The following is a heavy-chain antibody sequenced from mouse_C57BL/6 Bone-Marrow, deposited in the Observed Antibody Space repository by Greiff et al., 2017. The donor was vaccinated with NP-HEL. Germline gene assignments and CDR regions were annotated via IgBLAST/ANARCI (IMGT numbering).Heavy chain of an antibody. J-gene: IGHJ2*01. CDR1: GFTFSSYA. CDR3: ARGGPYYYGSSFDY. D-gene: IGHD1-1*01. Sequence: DVQLVESGGGLVKPGGSLKLSCAASGFTFSSYAMSWVRQTPEKRLEWVATISDGGSYTYYPDNVKGRFTISRDNAKNNLYLQMSHRKSEDTAMYYCARGGPYYYGSSFDYWGQGTTLTVSS. V-gene: IGHV5-4*01. CDR2: ISDGGSYT.